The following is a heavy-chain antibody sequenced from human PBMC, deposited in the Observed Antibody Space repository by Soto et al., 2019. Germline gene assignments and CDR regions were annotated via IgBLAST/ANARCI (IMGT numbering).Heavy chain of an antibody. CDR3: AKDRGAGYTSSLGLDV. CDR2: ISWNSVSV. CDR1: GFILDDYT. Sequence: EAQLVESGGGLVQPGRSLRLSCAASGFILDDYTIHWVRQVPGKGLEWVSGISWNSVSVKYADSVKGRFTVSRDNAKSSVFLQMNSLRAEDTALYYCAKDRGAGYTSSLGLDVWGQGTTVIVSS. J-gene: IGHJ6*02. D-gene: IGHD6-13*01. V-gene: IGHV3-9*01.